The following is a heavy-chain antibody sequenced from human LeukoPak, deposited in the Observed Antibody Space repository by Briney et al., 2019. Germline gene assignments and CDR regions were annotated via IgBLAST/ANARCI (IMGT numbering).Heavy chain of an antibody. Sequence: SETLPLTCAVYGGSFSGYYWSWIRQPPGKGLEWIGEINHSGSTNYNPSLKSRVTISVDTSKNQFSLKLSSVTAADTAVYYCARPRGYDYDCWGQGTLVTVSS. CDR3: ARPRGYDYDC. CDR1: GGSFSGYY. V-gene: IGHV4-34*01. D-gene: IGHD5-12*01. CDR2: INHSGST. J-gene: IGHJ4*02.